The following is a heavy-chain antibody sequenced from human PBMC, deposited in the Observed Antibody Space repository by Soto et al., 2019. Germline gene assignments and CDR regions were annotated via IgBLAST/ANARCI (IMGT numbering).Heavy chain of an antibody. J-gene: IGHJ3*02. CDR3: ARDGVLYYDSREQNAFDI. CDR2: ISSSSSYI. V-gene: IGHV3-21*01. D-gene: IGHD3-22*01. CDR1: GFPFSSYS. Sequence: GGSLRLSCAASGFPFSSYSMNLVRQSPGKGLEWVSSISSSSSYIYYADSVKGRFTISRDNAKNSLYLQMNSLRAEDTAVYYCARDGVLYYDSREQNAFDISDQ.